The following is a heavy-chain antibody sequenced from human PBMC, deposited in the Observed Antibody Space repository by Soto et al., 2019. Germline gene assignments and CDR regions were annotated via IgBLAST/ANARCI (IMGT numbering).Heavy chain of an antibody. CDR1: GFTFSSYS. CDR2: ISSSSYI. Sequence: GGSLRLSCAASGFTFSSYSMNWVRQAPGKGLEWVSSISSSSYIYYADSVKGRFTISRDNAKNSLYLQMNSLRDEDTAVYYCARAMVTGGMDVWGQGTTVTVSS. D-gene: IGHD5-18*01. CDR3: ARAMVTGGMDV. V-gene: IGHV3-21*01. J-gene: IGHJ6*02.